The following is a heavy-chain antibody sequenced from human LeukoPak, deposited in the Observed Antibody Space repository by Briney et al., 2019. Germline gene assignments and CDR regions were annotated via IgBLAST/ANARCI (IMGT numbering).Heavy chain of an antibody. V-gene: IGHV3-21*01. CDR1: GFTFSSYS. J-gene: IGHJ3*02. CDR3: ATVRSAYYYDSSAYYHYDAFDM. D-gene: IGHD3-22*01. Sequence: PGGSLRLSCAASGFTFSSYSMNWVRQAPGKGLEWVSSISSSSSYIYYADSVKGRFTISRDNAKNSVYLQMNSLRAEDTGVYYCATVRSAYYYDSSAYYHYDAFDMWGQGTMVTVSS. CDR2: ISSSSSYI.